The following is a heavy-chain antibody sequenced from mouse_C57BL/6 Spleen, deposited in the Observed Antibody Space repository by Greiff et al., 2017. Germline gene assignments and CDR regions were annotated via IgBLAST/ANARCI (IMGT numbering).Heavy chain of an antibody. V-gene: IGHV3-5*01. CDR2: IYYSGTI. CDR1: GISITTGNYR. Sequence: EVQLVESGPGLAKPSQTVFLTCTVTGISITTGNYRWSWIRQFPGNKLEWIGYIYYSGTITYNPSLTSRTTITRDTPKNPFFLEMNSLTAEDTATYYCARERRDYGSIWYFDVWGTGTTVTVSS. D-gene: IGHD1-1*01. J-gene: IGHJ1*03. CDR3: ARERRDYGSIWYFDV.